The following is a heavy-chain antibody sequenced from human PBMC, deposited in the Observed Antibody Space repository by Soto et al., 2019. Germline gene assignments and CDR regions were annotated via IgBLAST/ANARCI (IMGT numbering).Heavy chain of an antibody. CDR2: IYYSGST. Sequence: PSETLSLTCTVSGDSISSYYWSWIRQPPGKGLEWIGYIYYSGSTNYNPSLKSRVTISVDTSKNQFSLKLSSVTAADTAVYYCARFNWYFDLWGRGTLVTVSS. J-gene: IGHJ2*01. V-gene: IGHV4-59*08. CDR1: GDSISSYY. CDR3: ARFNWYFDL.